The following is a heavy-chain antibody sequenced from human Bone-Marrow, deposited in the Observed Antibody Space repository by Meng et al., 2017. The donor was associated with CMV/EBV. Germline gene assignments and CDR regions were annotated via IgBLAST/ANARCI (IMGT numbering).Heavy chain of an antibody. V-gene: IGHV3-23*01. J-gene: IGHJ4*02. CDR1: GFTFSTYW. CDR3: AKLPPKRLLSHFDY. CDR2: ISGSGGST. D-gene: IGHD2-2*01. Sequence: GESLKISCAASGFTFSTYWMNWVRQAPGKGLEWVSAISGSGGSTYYADSVKGRFTISRDNSKNTLYLQMNSLRAEDTAVYYCAKLPPKRLLSHFDYWGQGTLVTVSS.